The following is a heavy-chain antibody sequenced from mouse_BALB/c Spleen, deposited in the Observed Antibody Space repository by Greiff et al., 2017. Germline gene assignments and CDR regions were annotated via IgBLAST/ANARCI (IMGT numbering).Heavy chain of an antibody. D-gene: IGHD1-1*01. J-gene: IGHJ1*01. CDR3: ARQGYYGSSFYWYFDV. V-gene: IGHV5-12-2*01. CDR1: GFTFSSYT. Sequence: EVQGVESGGGLVQPGGSLKLSCAASGFTFSSYTMSWVRQTPEKRLEWVAYISNGGGSTYYPDTVKGRFTISRDNAKNTLYLQMSSLKSEDTAMYYCARQGYYGSSFYWYFDVWGAGTTVTVSS. CDR2: ISNGGGST.